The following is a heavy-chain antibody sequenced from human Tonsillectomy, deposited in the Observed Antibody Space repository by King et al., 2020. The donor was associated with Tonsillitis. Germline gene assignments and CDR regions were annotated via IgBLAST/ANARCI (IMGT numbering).Heavy chain of an antibody. V-gene: IGHV3-23*04. CDR3: AKDYYYGSGSYGFFDY. CDR1: GFTFSSYA. Sequence: VQLVESGGGLVQPGGSLRLSCAASGFTFSSYAMSWVRQAPGKGLVWVSAISGIGGSTYYADSVKGRFTISRDNSKNTLYLQMNSLRAEDTAVYYCAKDYYYGSGSYGFFDYWGQGTLVTVSS. D-gene: IGHD3-10*01. J-gene: IGHJ4*02. CDR2: ISGIGGST.